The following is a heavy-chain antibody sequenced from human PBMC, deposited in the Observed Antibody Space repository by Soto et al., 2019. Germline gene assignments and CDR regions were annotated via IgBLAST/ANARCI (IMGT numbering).Heavy chain of an antibody. CDR3: ARGAGGFDY. Sequence: GSLRLSCAASGFTFSDYWMHWVRQAPGEGLVWISFVNNDGSTTNYADSVKGRFTIARDNAKNTLYLQVNSLRAEDTGVYYCARGAGGFDYWGQGALVTVSS. CDR2: VNNDGSTT. J-gene: IGHJ4*02. D-gene: IGHD2-15*01. V-gene: IGHV3-74*01. CDR1: GFTFSDYW.